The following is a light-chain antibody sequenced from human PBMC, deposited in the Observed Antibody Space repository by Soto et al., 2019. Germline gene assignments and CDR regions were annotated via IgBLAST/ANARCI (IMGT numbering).Light chain of an antibody. J-gene: IGLJ1*01. V-gene: IGLV2-14*01. CDR3: SSYTSSSTLLYV. CDR1: SSDVGGYKY. CDR2: EVN. Sequence: LTQPASVSGSPGQSITISCTGTSSDVGGYKYVSWYQQHPGKAPKLMIYEVNNRPSGVSNRFSGSKSGNTASLTISGLQAEDEADYYCSSYTSSSTLLYVFGTGTKVTVL.